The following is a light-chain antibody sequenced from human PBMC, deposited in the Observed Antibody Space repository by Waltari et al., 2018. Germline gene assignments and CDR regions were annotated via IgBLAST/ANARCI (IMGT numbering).Light chain of an antibody. CDR1: SSDVGGYNY. Sequence: QSALTQPPSASGAPGQSVTISCTGTSSDVGGYNYVSWYQQHPGEAPKLLISEVSKRPSGVPNRFSGAKSGNTASLTVSGLQAEDEGDYYCSSYAGRNTLFGGGTKLTVL. CDR3: SSYAGRNTL. V-gene: IGLV2-8*01. J-gene: IGLJ2*01. CDR2: EVS.